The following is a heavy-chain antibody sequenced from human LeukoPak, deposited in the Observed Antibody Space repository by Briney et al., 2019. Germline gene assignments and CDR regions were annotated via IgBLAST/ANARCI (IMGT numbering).Heavy chain of an antibody. V-gene: IGHV1-2*02. J-gene: IGHJ4*02. CDR1: GYTFTGYY. CDR2: INPNSGGT. Sequence: GASVKVSCKASGYTFTGYYMHWVRQAPGQGLEWMGWINPNSGGTNYAQKLQGRVTMTRDTSISTAYMELSRLRSDDTAVFYCARGGYGDYSCVDYWGQGTLVTVSS. D-gene: IGHD4-17*01. CDR3: ARGGYGDYSCVDY.